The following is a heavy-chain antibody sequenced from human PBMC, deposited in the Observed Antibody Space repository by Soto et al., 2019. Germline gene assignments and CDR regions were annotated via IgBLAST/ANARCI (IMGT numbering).Heavy chain of an antibody. J-gene: IGHJ4*02. D-gene: IGHD6-13*01. Sequence: QSTLKESGPTLVRPTQTLTLTCTVSGFSLRTDAVGVAWIRQSPGKALEWLGIIYWNGEKRYKSSLQTRLTITRDTSKNQVVLKMSDMAHMDTATYFCAHRIAAPGRTLDYWGQGVLVTVSS. CDR3: AHRIAAPGRTLDY. CDR1: GFSLRTDAVG. V-gene: IGHV2-5*01. CDR2: IYWNGEK.